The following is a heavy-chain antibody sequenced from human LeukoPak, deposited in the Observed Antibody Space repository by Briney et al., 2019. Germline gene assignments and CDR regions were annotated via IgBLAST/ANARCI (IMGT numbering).Heavy chain of an antibody. CDR3: ARPGYSPGPYYFDY. D-gene: IGHD5-18*01. CDR2: VYYTGST. CDR1: GDSISSSNYY. V-gene: IGHV4-39*01. Sequence: KPSETLSLTCTVSGDSISSSNYYWGWIRQPPGKGLEWIGSVYYTGSTYYNPSLKSRVTISVDTSKNQFSLKLNSVTAADTAVYYCARPGYSPGPYYFDYWGQGTLVTVSS. J-gene: IGHJ4*02.